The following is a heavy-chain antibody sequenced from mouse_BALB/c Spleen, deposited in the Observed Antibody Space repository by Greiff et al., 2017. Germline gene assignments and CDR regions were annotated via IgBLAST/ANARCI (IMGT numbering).Heavy chain of an antibody. CDR1: GFTFSSFG. V-gene: IGHV5-17*02. CDR3: ARSFMITAMDY. D-gene: IGHD2-4*01. J-gene: IGHJ4*01. Sequence: EVQRVESGGGLVQPGGSRKLSCAASGFTFSSFGMHWVRQAPEKGLEWVAYISSGSSTIYYADTVKGRFTISRDNPKNTLFLQMTSLRSEDTAMYYCARSFMITAMDYWGQGTSVTVSS. CDR2: ISSGSSTI.